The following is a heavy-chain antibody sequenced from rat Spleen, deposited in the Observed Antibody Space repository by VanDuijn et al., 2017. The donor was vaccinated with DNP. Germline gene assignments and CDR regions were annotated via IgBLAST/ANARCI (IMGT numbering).Heavy chain of an antibody. Sequence: EVQLQESGPGLVKPSQSLSLTCSVTGYTITSGYDWNWIRKFPGNKMEWMGYIIYSGTTTYHPSLKSRISITRDTSKNQFFLQLSSVTTEDTGTYYCARWNIGTSTLDYWGQGVMVTVSS. CDR2: IIYSGTT. V-gene: IGHV3-4*01. CDR1: GYTITSGY. CDR3: ARWNIGTSTLDY. J-gene: IGHJ2*01. D-gene: IGHD1-5*01.